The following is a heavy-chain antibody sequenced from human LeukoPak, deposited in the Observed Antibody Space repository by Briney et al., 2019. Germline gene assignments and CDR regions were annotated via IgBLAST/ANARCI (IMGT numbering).Heavy chain of an antibody. CDR2: IYYSGGT. Sequence: SETLSLTCTVSGASISSYYWSWVRQPPGKGLEWIGYIYYSGGTNYNPSLKGRVTISIDTSKNQFSLKLSSVTAADTAVCYCAREDNSSWYSAFNIWGQGTMVTVSS. D-gene: IGHD6-13*01. CDR3: AREDNSSWYSAFNI. V-gene: IGHV4-59*01. J-gene: IGHJ3*02. CDR1: GASISSYY.